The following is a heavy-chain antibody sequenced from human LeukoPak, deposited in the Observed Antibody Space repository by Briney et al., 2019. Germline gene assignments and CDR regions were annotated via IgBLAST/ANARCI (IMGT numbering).Heavy chain of an antibody. D-gene: IGHD2-15*01. V-gene: IGHV3-30*02. Sequence: GGSLRLSCAASGFTFSSYGMHWVRQAPGKGLEWVSFIRYDESNKYYADSVKGRFTISRDNSKNTLYLQMNSVRAEDTAVYYCAKDQAYCTGGNCYYYFYYLDVWGRGTTVAVSS. J-gene: IGHJ6*03. CDR3: AKDQAYCTGGNCYYYFYYLDV. CDR2: IRYDESNK. CDR1: GFTFSSYG.